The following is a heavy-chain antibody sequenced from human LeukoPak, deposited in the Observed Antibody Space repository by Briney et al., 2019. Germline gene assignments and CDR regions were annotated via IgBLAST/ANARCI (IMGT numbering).Heavy chain of an antibody. D-gene: IGHD2-2*03. J-gene: IGHJ6*03. V-gene: IGHV1-2*02. Sequence: GASVKVSCKASGYTFTGYYMHWVRQAPGQGLEWMGWINPNSGGTNYAQKFQGRVTMTRDTSISTAYMELSRLRSDDTAVYYCARGAVGYCSSTSCPAPYYYYYYMDVWGKGTTVTVSS. CDR1: GYTFTGYY. CDR3: ARGAVGYCSSTSCPAPYYYYYYMDV. CDR2: INPNSGGT.